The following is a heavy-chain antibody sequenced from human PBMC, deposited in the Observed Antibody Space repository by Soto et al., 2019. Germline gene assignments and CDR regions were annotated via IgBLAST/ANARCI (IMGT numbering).Heavy chain of an antibody. Sequence: ASVKVSCKXSGYTFTSYGXXXXXXAPGQGLEWMGWXSXXNGNTNHAQKLQGRVTMTTDTSTSTAYMELRSLRSDDTAVYYCARVLPLYCSSTSCYGYYFDYWGQGTLVTVSS. CDR3: ARVLPLYCSSTSCYGYYFDY. CDR2: XSXXNGNT. V-gene: IGHV1-18*01. J-gene: IGHJ4*02. D-gene: IGHD2-2*01. CDR1: GYTFTSYG.